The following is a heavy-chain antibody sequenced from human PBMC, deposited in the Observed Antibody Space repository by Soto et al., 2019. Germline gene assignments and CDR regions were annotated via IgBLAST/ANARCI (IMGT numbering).Heavy chain of an antibody. CDR3: AKERSSAFDY. CDR2: ISYDGSNK. V-gene: IGHV3-30*18. D-gene: IGHD6-6*01. CDR1: GFTFSSYG. Sequence: QVQLVESGGGVVQPGRSLRLSCAASGFTFSSYGMHWVRQAPGKGLEWVAVISYDGSNKYYADSVKGRFTISRDNSKNTLYLQMNSLRAEDTAVYYCAKERSSAFDYWGQGTLVTVSS. J-gene: IGHJ4*02.